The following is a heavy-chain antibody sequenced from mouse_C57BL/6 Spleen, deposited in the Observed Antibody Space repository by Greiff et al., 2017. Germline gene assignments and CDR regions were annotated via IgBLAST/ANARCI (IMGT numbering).Heavy chain of an antibody. J-gene: IGHJ2*01. Sequence: QVTLKVSGPGILQSSQTLSLTCSFSGFSLSTSGMGVSWIRQPSGKGLEWLAHIYWDDDKRYYPSLKSRLKISKDTYSNQVFLKITRVDTADTATYYCAGNWDYFDYGGKGKTLKVSS. CDR1: GFSLSTSGMG. V-gene: IGHV8-12*01. CDR2: IYWDDDK. D-gene: IGHD4-1*01. CDR3: AGNWDYFDY.